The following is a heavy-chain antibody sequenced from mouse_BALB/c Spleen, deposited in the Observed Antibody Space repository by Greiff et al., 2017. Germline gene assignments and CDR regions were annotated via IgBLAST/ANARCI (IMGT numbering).Heavy chain of an antibody. CDR2: ISDGGSYT. J-gene: IGHJ3*01. CDR1: GFTFSDYY. D-gene: IGHD1-2*01. Sequence: EVMLVESGGGLVKPGGSLKLSCAASGFTFSDYYMYWVRQTPEKRLEWVATISDGGSYTYYPDSVKGRFTISRDNAKNNLYLQMSSLKSEDTAMYYCARDEDYGYTWFAYWGQGTLVTVSA. CDR3: ARDEDYGYTWFAY. V-gene: IGHV5-4*02.